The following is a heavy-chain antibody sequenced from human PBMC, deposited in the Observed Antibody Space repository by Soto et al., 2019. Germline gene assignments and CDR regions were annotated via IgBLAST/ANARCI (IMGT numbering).Heavy chain of an antibody. J-gene: IGHJ4*02. D-gene: IGHD3-22*01. V-gene: IGHV3-48*02. Sequence: GGSLRLSCAASGFTFSSYSMNWVRQAPGKGLEWVSYVSSSSSTIYYADSVKGRFTISRDNAKNSLYLQMNSLRDEDTAVYYCARDYYYDSSGYYAVFDYWGQGSLVTVSS. CDR1: GFTFSSYS. CDR3: ARDYYYDSSGYYAVFDY. CDR2: VSSSSSTI.